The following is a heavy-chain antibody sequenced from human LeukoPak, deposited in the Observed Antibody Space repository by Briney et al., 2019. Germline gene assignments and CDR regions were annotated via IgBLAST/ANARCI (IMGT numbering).Heavy chain of an antibody. CDR1: GGSINNYY. CDR2: IYYSGGSGST. D-gene: IGHD3-22*01. Sequence: SSETLSLTCTVSGGSINNYYWSWIRQSPGKGQEWIGYIYYSGGSGSTNYNPSFKSRVTISVDMSKNQFSLKLNSVAAADTAVYYCARSSSGRTPPGYWGQGTLVTVSS. J-gene: IGHJ4*02. CDR3: ARSSSGRTPPGY. V-gene: IGHV4-59*01.